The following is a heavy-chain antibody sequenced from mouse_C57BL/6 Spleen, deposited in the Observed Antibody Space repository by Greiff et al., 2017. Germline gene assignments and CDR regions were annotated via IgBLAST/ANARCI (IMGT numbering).Heavy chain of an antibody. Sequence: VQLQQPGAELVKPGASVKLSCKASGYTFTSYWMQWVKQRPGQGLEWIGEIDPSDSYTNYNQKFKGKATLTVDTSSSTAYMQLSSLTSEDSAVYYCAHYGSKGYWGQGTTRTVSS. V-gene: IGHV1-50*01. CDR3: AHYGSKGY. D-gene: IGHD1-1*01. J-gene: IGHJ2*01. CDR2: IDPSDSYT. CDR1: GYTFTSYW.